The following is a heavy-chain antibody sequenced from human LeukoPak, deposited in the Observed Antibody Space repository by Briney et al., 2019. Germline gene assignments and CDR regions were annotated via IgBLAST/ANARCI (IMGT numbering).Heavy chain of an antibody. Sequence: ASVKVSCKASGYTFTSYGISWVRQAPGQGLEWMGWISAYNGNTNYAQKFQGRVTMTTDTSTSTACMELRSLRSEDTAVYYCARDPGDPFYFDYWGQGTLVTVSS. V-gene: IGHV1-18*01. CDR1: GYTFTSYG. CDR2: ISAYNGNT. J-gene: IGHJ4*02. CDR3: ARDPGDPFYFDY. D-gene: IGHD3-10*01.